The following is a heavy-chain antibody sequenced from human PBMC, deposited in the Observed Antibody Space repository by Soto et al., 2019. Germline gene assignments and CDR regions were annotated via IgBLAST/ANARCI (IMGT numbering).Heavy chain of an antibody. CDR2: IYHSGSA. V-gene: IGHV4-59*08. Sequence: QVQLQESGPGLVPPSETLSLTCSVSGDSINSYYWSWIRQPPGKGLEWIGYIYHSGSATYNPSFISPVTMTVDRPKNQCSRRLTSVTAADTAVYYCALNSPLVEEASYGMAAWGQGTTVTVSS. J-gene: IGHJ6*02. CDR1: GDSINSYY. D-gene: IGHD3-10*01. CDR3: ALNSPLVEEASYGMAA.